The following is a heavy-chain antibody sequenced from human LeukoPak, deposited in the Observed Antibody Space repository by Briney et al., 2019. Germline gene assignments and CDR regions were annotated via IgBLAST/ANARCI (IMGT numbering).Heavy chain of an antibody. CDR3: AKHGDTAMWLDY. D-gene: IGHD5-18*01. J-gene: IGHJ4*02. CDR2: ISGSGGSI. V-gene: IGHV3-23*01. CDR1: GITLSNYA. Sequence: GGSLRLSCAGSGITLSNYAMTWVRQVPGKGLEWVSGISGSGGSIYYADSVKGRFTISRDSSKNTLNLQMNSLRAEDTAVYYCAKHGDTAMWLDYWGQGTLVTVSS.